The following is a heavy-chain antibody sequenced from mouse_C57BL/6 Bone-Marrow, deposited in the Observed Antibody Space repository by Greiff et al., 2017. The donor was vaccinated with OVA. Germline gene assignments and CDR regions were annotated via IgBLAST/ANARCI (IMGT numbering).Heavy chain of an antibody. V-gene: IGHV5-6*01. Sequence: EVKLMESGGDLVKPGGSLKLSCAASGFTFSSYGMSWVRQTPDKRLEWVATISSGGSYTYYPDSVKGRFTISRDNAKNTLYLQMSSLKSEDTAMYYCARNGSGAYWGQGTLVTVSA. CDR3: ARNGSGAY. J-gene: IGHJ3*01. CDR1: GFTFSSYG. D-gene: IGHD1-3*01. CDR2: ISSGGSYT.